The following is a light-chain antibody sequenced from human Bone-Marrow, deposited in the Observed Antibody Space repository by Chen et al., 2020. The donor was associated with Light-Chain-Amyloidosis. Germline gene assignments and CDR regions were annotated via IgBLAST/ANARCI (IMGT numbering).Light chain of an antibody. Sequence: QSALTQPASVSGSPGQSITISCTGTSSDVGGDNHVSWYQQHPDKAPKLLIYEVTNRPSWVPARFSGSKSHNTASLAISGLQPEDEADYFCSSYTITNTLVFGSGTRVTVL. J-gene: IGLJ1*01. V-gene: IGLV2-14*01. CDR2: EVT. CDR1: SSDVGGDNH. CDR3: SSYTITNTLV.